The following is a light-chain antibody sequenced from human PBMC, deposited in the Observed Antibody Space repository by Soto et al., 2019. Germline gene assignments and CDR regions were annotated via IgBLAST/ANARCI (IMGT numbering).Light chain of an antibody. Sequence: DIQMTQSPSSLSASVGDRVTITCRASQSISSYLNWYQQKPGKAPKLLSYAASSLQSGVPSRFSGSGSGTDFTLTISSQRSEDFATYYCQQSHSTPWTFGQGTKVDIK. J-gene: IGKJ1*01. CDR3: QQSHSTPWT. V-gene: IGKV1-39*01. CDR2: AAS. CDR1: QSISSY.